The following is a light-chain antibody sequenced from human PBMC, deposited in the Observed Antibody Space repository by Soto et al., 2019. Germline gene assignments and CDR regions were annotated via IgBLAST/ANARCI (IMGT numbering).Light chain of an antibody. J-gene: IGLJ1*01. CDR1: SSDVGTYNY. CDR3: CSYAGSPRYV. CDR2: DVS. V-gene: IGLV2-11*01. Sequence: QSAQTQPRSVSGSLGQSVTISCTGTSSDVGTYNYVSWYQQHPGKAPKVMIYDVSERPSGVPDRFSGSKSGNTASLTISGLQAEDEADYYCCSYAGSPRYVLGTGTKLTVL.